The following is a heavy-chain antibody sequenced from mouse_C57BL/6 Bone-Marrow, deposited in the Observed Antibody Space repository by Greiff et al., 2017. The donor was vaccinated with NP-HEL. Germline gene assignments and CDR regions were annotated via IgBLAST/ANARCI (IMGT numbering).Heavy chain of an antibody. V-gene: IGHV1-81*01. Sequence: QVHVKQSGAELARPGASVKLSCKASGYTFTSSGISWVKQRTGQGLEWIGEIYPRSGNTYYNEKFKGKATLTADKSSSTAYMELRSLTSEDSAVYFCAPSMMVTTGAMDYWGQGTSVTVSS. CDR2: IYPRSGNT. D-gene: IGHD2-3*01. J-gene: IGHJ4*01. CDR1: GYTFTSSG. CDR3: APSMMVTTGAMDY.